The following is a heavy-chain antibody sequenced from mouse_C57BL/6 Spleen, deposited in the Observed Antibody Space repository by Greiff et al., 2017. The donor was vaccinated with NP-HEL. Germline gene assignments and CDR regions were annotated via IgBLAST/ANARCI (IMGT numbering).Heavy chain of an antibody. CDR3: ARPYYDYDDYAMDY. D-gene: IGHD2-4*01. J-gene: IGHJ4*01. V-gene: IGHV5-9*01. Sequence: DVKLVESGGGLVKPGGSLKLSCAASGFTFSSYTMSWVRQTPEKRLEWVATISGGGGNTYDPDSVKGRFTIDRDNAKNTLSLQMSSLRSEDTSLYYCARPYYDYDDYAMDYWGQGTSVTVSS. CDR2: ISGGGGNT. CDR1: GFTFSSYT.